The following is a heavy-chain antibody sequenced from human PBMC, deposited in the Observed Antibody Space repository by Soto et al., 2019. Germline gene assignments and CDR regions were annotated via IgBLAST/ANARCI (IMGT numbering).Heavy chain of an antibody. Sequence: GGSLRLSCAASGFTFSSYGMHWVRQAPGKGLEWVAVISYDGSNKYYADSVKGRFTISRDNSKNTLYLQMNSLRAEDTAVYYCAKAGPYSSSWAYLDYWGQGTLVTVSS. J-gene: IGHJ4*02. D-gene: IGHD6-13*01. CDR1: GFTFSSYG. CDR2: ISYDGSNK. CDR3: AKAGPYSSSWAYLDY. V-gene: IGHV3-30*18.